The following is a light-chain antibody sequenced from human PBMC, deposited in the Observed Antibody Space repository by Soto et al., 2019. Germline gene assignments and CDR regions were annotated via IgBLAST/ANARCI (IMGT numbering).Light chain of an antibody. J-gene: IGLJ1*01. Sequence: QAVVTQEPSLPVSPGGTVTLTCCSSTGAVTNGHYPYWFQQKPGQAPRTLIYDTTNRHSWTPARFSGSLLGGKDALTLSGAQPEDEAEYYGLLSYNGTDDFGKGTKVTVL. V-gene: IGLV7-46*01. CDR2: DTT. CDR1: TGAVTNGHY. CDR3: LLSYNGTDD.